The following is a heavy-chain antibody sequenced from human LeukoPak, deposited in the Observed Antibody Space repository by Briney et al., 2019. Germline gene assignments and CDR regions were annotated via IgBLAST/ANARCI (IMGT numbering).Heavy chain of an antibody. D-gene: IGHD6-6*01. Sequence: PGGSLRLSCAASGFTFSSYGMHWVRQAPGKGLEWVAFIRYDGSNKYYADSVKGRFTISRDNSKNMLYLQMNSLRAEDTAVYYCAKDRLAARPYNWFDPWGQGTLVTVSS. CDR3: AKDRLAARPYNWFDP. CDR1: GFTFSSYG. V-gene: IGHV3-30*02. CDR2: IRYDGSNK. J-gene: IGHJ5*02.